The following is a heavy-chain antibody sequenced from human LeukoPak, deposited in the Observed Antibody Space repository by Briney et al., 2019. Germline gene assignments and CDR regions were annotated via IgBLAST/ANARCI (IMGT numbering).Heavy chain of an antibody. CDR2: IYYSGST. D-gene: IGHD2-15*01. CDR1: GGSIRSYY. J-gene: IGHJ3*02. V-gene: IGHV4-59*08. CDR3: ATLGTVVAAPDAFDI. Sequence: SESLSLTCTVSGGSIRSYYWSWIRQPPGKGLEWIGYIYYSGSTNYNPPLKSRVTISVDMSKNQFSLKLSSVTAADTAVYYCATLGTVVAAPDAFDIWGQGTTVTVSS.